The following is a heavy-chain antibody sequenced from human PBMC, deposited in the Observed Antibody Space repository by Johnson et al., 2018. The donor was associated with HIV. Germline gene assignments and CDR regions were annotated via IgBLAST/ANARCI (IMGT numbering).Heavy chain of an antibody. D-gene: IGHD6-19*01. CDR1: GFTVSSNY. Sequence: MSLVESGGGLVQPGGSLRLSCAASGFTVSSNYMSWVRQAPGKGLEWVSVLSRGGSTYYADYVKGRSTISRDNSKNTLYLQMNSLRHEDTAVYYCARDRPSGWPDAFDIWGQGTMVTVSS. CDR2: LSRGGST. J-gene: IGHJ3*02. CDR3: ARDRPSGWPDAFDI. V-gene: IGHV3-66*02.